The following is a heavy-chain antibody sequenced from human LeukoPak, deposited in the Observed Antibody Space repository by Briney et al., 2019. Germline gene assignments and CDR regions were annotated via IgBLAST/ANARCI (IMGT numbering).Heavy chain of an antibody. V-gene: IGHV1-24*01. CDR1: GYTLTELA. Sequence: ASVKVSCKVSGYTLTELAMHWVRQPPGKGLDWMGGFDPESGETVYAKQFQGRVSMTEDTSTETAYLELNSLTSEDTAVYYCAVIAPLFDYWGQGTLVTVSS. J-gene: IGHJ4*02. CDR2: FDPESGET. D-gene: IGHD6-13*01. CDR3: AVIAPLFDY.